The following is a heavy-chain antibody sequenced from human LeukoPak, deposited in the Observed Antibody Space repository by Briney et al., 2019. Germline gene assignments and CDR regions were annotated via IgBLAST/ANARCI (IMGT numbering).Heavy chain of an antibody. Sequence: PGGSLRLSCAASGLTFSNYWMSWIRQAPGKGLEWVANIKEDGSDKYYVESVKGRFTISRDNAKNSLFLQMNSLRAEDTAVYYCARDRPRYCSGGSCTGKFDCWGQGTLVTVSS. D-gene: IGHD2-15*01. CDR2: IKEDGSDK. CDR3: ARDRPRYCSGGSCTGKFDC. CDR1: GLTFSNYW. V-gene: IGHV3-7*01. J-gene: IGHJ4*02.